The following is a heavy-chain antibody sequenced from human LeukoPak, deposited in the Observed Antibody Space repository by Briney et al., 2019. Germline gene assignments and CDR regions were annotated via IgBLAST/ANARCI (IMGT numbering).Heavy chain of an antibody. CDR1: GFTFGDYS. CDR3: ARGTYGSGSYVMDV. CDR2: ISSSSSYI. D-gene: IGHD3-10*01. V-gene: IGHV3-21*01. Sequence: GGSLRLSCTASGFTFGDYSMNWVRQAPGKGLELVSSISSSSSYIYYADSVKGRFTISRDNAKNSLYLQMNSLRAEDTAVYYCARGTYGSGSYVMDVWGKGTTVTVSS. J-gene: IGHJ6*04.